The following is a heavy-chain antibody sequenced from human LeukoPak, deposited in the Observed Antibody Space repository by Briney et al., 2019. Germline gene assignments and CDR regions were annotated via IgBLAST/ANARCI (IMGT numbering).Heavy chain of an antibody. CDR2: IYYSGST. D-gene: IGHD3-10*01. J-gene: IGHJ3*02. V-gene: IGHV4-59*01. CDR1: GGSISSYY. CDR3: ARGIYGSGSYYYDAFDI. Sequence: PSETLSLTCTVSGGSISSYYWSRIRQPPGKGLEWIGYIYYSGSTNYNPSLKSRVTISVDTSKNQFSLKLSSVTAADTAVYYCARGIYGSGSYYYDAFDIWGQGTMVTVSS.